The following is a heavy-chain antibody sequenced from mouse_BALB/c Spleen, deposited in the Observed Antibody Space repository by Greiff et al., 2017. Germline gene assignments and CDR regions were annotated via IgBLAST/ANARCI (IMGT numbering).Heavy chain of an antibody. CDR1: GFTFTDYY. CDR3: ARDGNFDV. V-gene: IGHV7-3*02. CDR2: IRNKANGYTT. Sequence: EVHLVESGGGLVQPGGSLRLSCATSGFTFTDYYMSWVRQPPGKALEWLGFIRNKANGYTTEYSASVKGRFTISRDNSQSILYLQMNTLRAVDSATYYCARDGNFDVWGAGTTVTVSS. J-gene: IGHJ1*01.